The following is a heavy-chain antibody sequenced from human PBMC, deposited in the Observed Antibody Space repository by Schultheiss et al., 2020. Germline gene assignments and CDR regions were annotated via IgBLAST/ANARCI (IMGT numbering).Heavy chain of an antibody. Sequence: GGSLRLSCGGFGFPFSSSTINWVRQAPGKGLEFVSFIHRIGGNTHYPDSVKGRFTISRDNSKNTLYLQMNSLRAEDTAVYYCARRGRDPWGQGTLVTVSS. CDR1: GFPFSSST. D-gene: IGHD3-16*01. CDR3: ARRGRDP. CDR2: IHRIGGNT. V-gene: IGHV3-64*04. J-gene: IGHJ5*02.